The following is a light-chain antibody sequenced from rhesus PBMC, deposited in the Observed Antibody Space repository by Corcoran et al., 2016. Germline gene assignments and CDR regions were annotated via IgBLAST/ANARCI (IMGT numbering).Light chain of an antibody. V-gene: IGKV4-1*01. CDR3: QQYYSTPYS. Sequence: DIVMTQSPDSLAVSLGERVTINCKSSQSLLYSSNNKNYLAWYQQKPGQAPKLLIYWASTRESGVPNRFSGRGSGTDFTLTISGLQAEDVAVYYCQQYYSTPYSFGQGTKVEIK. J-gene: IGKJ2*01. CDR2: WAS. CDR1: QSLLYSSNNKNY.